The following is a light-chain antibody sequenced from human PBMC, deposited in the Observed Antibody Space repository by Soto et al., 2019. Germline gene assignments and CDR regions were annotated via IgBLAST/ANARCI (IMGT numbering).Light chain of an antibody. Sequence: DIQMTQSPSSLSASVGDRVTITCRASQSIYNYLNWYQHKPGKAPKVLIYAASNLQSGVPSRFSGSGSGTDFTLTISSLQPEDFATYSCQQSYTSWTFGQGTKVDIK. J-gene: IGKJ1*01. V-gene: IGKV1-39*01. CDR3: QQSYTSWT. CDR2: AAS. CDR1: QSIYNY.